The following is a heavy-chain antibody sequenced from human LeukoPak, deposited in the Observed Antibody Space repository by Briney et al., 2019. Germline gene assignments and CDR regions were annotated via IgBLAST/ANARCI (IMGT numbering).Heavy chain of an antibody. CDR1: GFTFSSYW. CDR3: ARGGHYGGNPEGY. J-gene: IGHJ4*02. V-gene: IGHV3-74*01. Sequence: GGSLRLSCAACGFTFSSYWMHWVRQAPGEGLVWVSRINTDGSSTTYADSVKGRFTISRDNAKNTLYLQMNSLRAEDTAVYYCARGGHYGGNPEGYWGQGALVTVSS. D-gene: IGHD4-23*01. CDR2: INTDGSST.